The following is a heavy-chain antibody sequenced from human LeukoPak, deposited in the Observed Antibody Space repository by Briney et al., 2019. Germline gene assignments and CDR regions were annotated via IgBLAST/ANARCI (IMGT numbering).Heavy chain of an antibody. V-gene: IGHV4-30-2*01. Sequence: PSETLSLTCAVSGDSVSSGAYSWTWIRQPPGKGLEWIGYFYHSGSTYYNPSLKSRVTISVDRSKNQFSLKLGSVTAADTAVYYCASVPAAAHRGYFDFWGQGTLVTVSS. CDR2: FYHSGST. CDR1: GDSVSSGAYS. CDR3: ASVPAAAHRGYFDF. J-gene: IGHJ4*02. D-gene: IGHD6-13*01.